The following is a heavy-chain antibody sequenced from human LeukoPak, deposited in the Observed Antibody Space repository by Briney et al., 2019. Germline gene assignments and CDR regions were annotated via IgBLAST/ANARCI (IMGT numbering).Heavy chain of an antibody. D-gene: IGHD3-9*01. CDR3: ARESRGYDILTGKYHRGYYSYYMDV. CDR1: GLTFSGYG. V-gene: IGHV3-23*01. CDR2: ISGSGVTK. J-gene: IGHJ6*03. Sequence: GGTLRLSCAASGLTFSGYGMSWVRQAPGKGLEWVSDISGSGVTKYYADSVKGRFTISRDNAKTSPYLQMNSLRAEDTAVYYCARESRGYDILTGKYHRGYYSYYMDVWGKGTTVTVSS.